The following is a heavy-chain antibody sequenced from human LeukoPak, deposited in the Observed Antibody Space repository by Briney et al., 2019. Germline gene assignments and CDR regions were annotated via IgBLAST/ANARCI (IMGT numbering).Heavy chain of an antibody. Sequence: HTGGSLRLSCAASGFTFSSYWMSWVRQAPGKGLEWVANIKQDESEKYYVDSVKGRFTISRDNAKNSLYLQMNSLRAEDTAVYYCVRRGTSWTIGNTDYWGQGTLVTVSS. V-gene: IGHV3-7*01. D-gene: IGHD4-11*01. J-gene: IGHJ4*02. CDR1: GFTFSSYW. CDR3: VRRGTSWTIGNTDY. CDR2: IKQDESEK.